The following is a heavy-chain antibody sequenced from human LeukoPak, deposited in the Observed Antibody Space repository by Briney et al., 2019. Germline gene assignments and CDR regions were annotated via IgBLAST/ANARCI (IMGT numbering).Heavy chain of an antibody. CDR1: GGSISSYY. CDR2: IYYSGST. V-gene: IGHV4-59*01. Sequence: SETLSLTCTVSGGSISSYYWSWIRQPPGKGLEWIGYIYYSGSTNYNPSLKSRVTISVDTSKNQFSLKLSSVTAADTAVYYCARWLYYVVDWGQGTLVTVAS. CDR3: ARWLYYVVD. D-gene: IGHD5-12*01. J-gene: IGHJ4*02.